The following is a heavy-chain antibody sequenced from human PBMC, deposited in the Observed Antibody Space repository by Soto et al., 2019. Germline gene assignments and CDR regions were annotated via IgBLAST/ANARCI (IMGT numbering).Heavy chain of an antibody. CDR3: ARAGRGHNWNYLLYYYYYGMDV. CDR1: GYTFTSYY. Sequence: ASVKVSCKASGYTFTSYYMHWLRQAPGQGLEWMGIINPSGGSTSYAQKFQGRVTMTRDTSTSTVYMELSSLRSEDTAVYYCARAGRGHNWNYLLYYYYYGMDVWGQGTTVTVS. V-gene: IGHV1-46*01. CDR2: INPSGGST. J-gene: IGHJ6*02. D-gene: IGHD1-7*01.